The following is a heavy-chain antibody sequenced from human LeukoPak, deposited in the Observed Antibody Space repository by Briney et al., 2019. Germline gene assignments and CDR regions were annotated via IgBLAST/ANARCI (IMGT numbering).Heavy chain of an antibody. CDR2: IYYSGST. CDR1: GGSITSYY. D-gene: IGHD1-26*01. Sequence: SETLSLTCTVSGGSITSYYWSWIRQPPGKGLEWIGYIYYSGSTNYNPSLKSRVTISVDTSKNQFSLKLSSVTAADTAVYYCASRPKLGRPTFDYWGQGTLVTVSS. J-gene: IGHJ4*02. V-gene: IGHV4-59*12. CDR3: ASRPKLGRPTFDY.